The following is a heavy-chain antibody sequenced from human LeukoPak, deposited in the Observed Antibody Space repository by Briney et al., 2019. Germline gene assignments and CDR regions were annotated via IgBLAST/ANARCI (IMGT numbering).Heavy chain of an antibody. Sequence: GGSLRLSCAASGFTFSSYAMRWVRQAPGKGLEWVAVISYDGSNKYYADSVKGRFTISRDNSKNTLYLQMNSLRAEDTAVYYCARDPPAVARDPIWLGEFLFDYWGQGTLVTVCS. CDR2: ISYDGSNK. D-gene: IGHD3-10*01. CDR3: ARDPPAVARDPIWLGEFLFDY. V-gene: IGHV3-30*04. CDR1: GFTFSSYA. J-gene: IGHJ4*02.